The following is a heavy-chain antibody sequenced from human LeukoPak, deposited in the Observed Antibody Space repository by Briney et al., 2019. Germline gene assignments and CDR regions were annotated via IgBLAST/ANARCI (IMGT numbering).Heavy chain of an antibody. CDR3: ARDDHSGYYFDY. J-gene: IGHJ4*02. CDR1: GGTFSSYA. CDR2: IIPIFGTA. D-gene: IGHD5-12*01. V-gene: IGHV1-69*13. Sequence: ASVKVSCKASGGTFSSYAISWVRQAPGQGLEWMGGIIPIFGTANYAQKFQGRVTITADESTSTAYMELSSLRSEDTAVYYCARDDHSGYYFDYWGQGTLVTVPS.